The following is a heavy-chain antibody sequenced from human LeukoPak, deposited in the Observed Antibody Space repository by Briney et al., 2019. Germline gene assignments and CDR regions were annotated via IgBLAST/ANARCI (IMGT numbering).Heavy chain of an antibody. CDR1: GFTFSAYT. D-gene: IGHD5-24*01. CDR3: ARSQGMSMNDNNLLY. V-gene: IGHV3-21*06. CDR2: IKGSDNYI. J-gene: IGHJ4*02. Sequence: GGSLILSCAASGFTFSAYTLNWVRQAPGKGLEWVSSIKGSDNYIYNADSVAGRFTVSTDDAQNSIYLQMNSLRVEDTAIYYCARSQGMSMNDNNLLYWGQGSLVTVSS.